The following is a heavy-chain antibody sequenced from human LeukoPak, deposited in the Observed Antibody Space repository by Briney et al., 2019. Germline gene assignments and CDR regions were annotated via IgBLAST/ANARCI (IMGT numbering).Heavy chain of an antibody. CDR2: ISGSGGST. D-gene: IGHD3-10*01. Sequence: PGGSLRLSCAASGFTFSSYAMSWVRQAPGKGLEWVSAISGSGGSTYYADSVKGRFTISRDNSKNTLYLQMNSLIAEDTAVYYYAKDIRGVTDVWGQGTTVTVSS. CDR1: GFTFSSYA. V-gene: IGHV3-23*01. CDR3: AKDIRGVTDV. J-gene: IGHJ6*02.